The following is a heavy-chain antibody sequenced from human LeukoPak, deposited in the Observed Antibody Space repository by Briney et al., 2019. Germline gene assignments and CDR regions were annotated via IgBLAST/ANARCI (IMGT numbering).Heavy chain of an antibody. Sequence: PGGSLRLSCAASGFTFSSYSMNWVRQAPGKGLEGVSSFSSSSSYIYYADSVKGRFTISRDNAKNSLYLQMNSLRAEDTPTYYCMSVPDEQRGYVGYFSHCGQGNPLPVSS. CDR2: FSSSSSYI. CDR1: GFTFSSYS. D-gene: IGHD1/OR15-1a*01. CDR3: MSVPDEQRGYVGYFSH. J-gene: IGHJ1*01. V-gene: IGHV3-21*01.